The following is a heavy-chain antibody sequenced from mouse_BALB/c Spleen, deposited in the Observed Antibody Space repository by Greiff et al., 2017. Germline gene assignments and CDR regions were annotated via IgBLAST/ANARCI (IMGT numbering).Heavy chain of an antibody. Sequence: DLVKPGASVKLSCKASGYTFTSYWINWIKQRPGQGLEWIGRIAPGSGSTYYNEMFKGKATLTVDTSSSTAYIQLSSLSSEDSAVYFCARWDGYYAMDYWGQGTSVTVSS. J-gene: IGHJ4*01. D-gene: IGHD2-3*01. CDR2: IAPGSGST. CDR1: GYTFTSYW. V-gene: IGHV1S41*01. CDR3: ARWDGYYAMDY.